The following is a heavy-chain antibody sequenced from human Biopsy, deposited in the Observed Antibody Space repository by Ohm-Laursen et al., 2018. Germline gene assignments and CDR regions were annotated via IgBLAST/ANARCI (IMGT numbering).Heavy chain of an antibody. J-gene: IGHJ3*01. Sequence: SLRLSCAASGFAFNLYEMNWVRQAPGKGMGWISYIYGGGNPVSYADSVKGRFTISRDNAHNSLYLHMNSLRAEDTAVYYCARLNSGTYDASDLWGQGTMVIVS. CDR1: GFAFNLYE. CDR2: IYGGGNPV. D-gene: IGHD1-26*01. CDR3: ARLNSGTYDASDL. V-gene: IGHV3-48*03.